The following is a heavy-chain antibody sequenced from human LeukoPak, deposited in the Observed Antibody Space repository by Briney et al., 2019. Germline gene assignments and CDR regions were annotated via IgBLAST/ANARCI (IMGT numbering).Heavy chain of an antibody. V-gene: IGHV3-30*02. D-gene: IGHD2-2*01. CDR2: IRYDGSNK. CDR3: AKDNADYYYYYYMDV. CDR1: GFTLSSYG. Sequence: GGSLRLSCAASGFTLSSYGMHWVRQAPGKGLEWVAFIRYDGSNKYYADSVKGRFTISRDNSKNTLYLQMNSLRAEDTAVYYCAKDNADYYYYYYMDVWGKGTTVTVSS. J-gene: IGHJ6*03.